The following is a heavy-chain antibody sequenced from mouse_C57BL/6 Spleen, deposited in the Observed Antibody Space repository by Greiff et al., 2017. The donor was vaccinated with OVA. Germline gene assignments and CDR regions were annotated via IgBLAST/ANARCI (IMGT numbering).Heavy chain of an antibody. CDR2: IDPETGGT. V-gene: IGHV1-15*01. D-gene: IGHD1-2*01. CDR3: TRSGYGGDWYFDV. CDR1: GYTFTDYE. Sequence: QVQLQQSGAELVRPGASVTLSCKASGYTFTDYEMHWVKQTPVHGLEWIGAIDPETGGTAYNQKFKGKAILTADKSSSTAYMELRSLTSEDSAVYYCTRSGYGGDWYFDVWGTGTTVTVSS. J-gene: IGHJ1*03.